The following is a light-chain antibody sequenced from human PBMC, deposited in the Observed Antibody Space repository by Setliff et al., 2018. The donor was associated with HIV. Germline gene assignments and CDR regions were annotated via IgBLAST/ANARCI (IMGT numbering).Light chain of an antibody. J-gene: IGLJ2*01. CDR2: HVN. Sequence: QSVLAQPASVSGSPGQSITISCTGTSSDVGGYDCVSWYQHHPGKAPKLMIYHVNKRPSGVSNRFSGSKSGNTASLTISGLQADDEADYYCCSYGGGPTLFGGGTQLTVL. CDR3: CSYGGGPTL. CDR1: SSDVGGYDC. V-gene: IGLV2-23*02.